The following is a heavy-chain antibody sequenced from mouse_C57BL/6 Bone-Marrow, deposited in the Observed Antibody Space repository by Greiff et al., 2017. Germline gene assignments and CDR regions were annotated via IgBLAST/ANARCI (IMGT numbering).Heavy chain of an antibody. D-gene: IGHD2-2*01. CDR1: GYSITSDY. V-gene: IGHV3-8*01. J-gene: IGHJ1*03. Sequence: EVMLVESGPGLAKPSQTLSLTCSVTGYSITSDYWNWIRKFPGNKLEYMGYISYSGSTYYNPSLKSRISITRDTSKNQYYLQLNSVTTEDTATYYCARRRLRPHWYFDVWGTGTTVTVSS. CDR3: ARRRLRPHWYFDV. CDR2: ISYSGST.